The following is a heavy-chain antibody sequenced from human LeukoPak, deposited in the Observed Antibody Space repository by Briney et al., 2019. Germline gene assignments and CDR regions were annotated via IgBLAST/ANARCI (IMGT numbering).Heavy chain of an antibody. V-gene: IGHV3-48*03. CDR2: ISSSGSTI. J-gene: IGHJ2*01. Sequence: PGGSLRLSCAASGFTSSSYEMNWVRQAPGKGLEWVSYISSSGSTIYYADSVKGRFTISRDNAKNSLYLQMNSLRAEDTAVYYCARMYSDYIRGRYFDLWGRGTLVTVSS. CDR1: GFTSSSYE. D-gene: IGHD4-11*01. CDR3: ARMYSDYIRGRYFDL.